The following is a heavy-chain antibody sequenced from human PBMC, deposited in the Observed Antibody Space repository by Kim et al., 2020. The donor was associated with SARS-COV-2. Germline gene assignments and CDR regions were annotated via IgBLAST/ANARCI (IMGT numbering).Heavy chain of an antibody. J-gene: IGHJ3*02. Sequence: IYYAYSVKSRITITRDTAKNSLDVQMNSLRDENTALYFCVKGRMAGAFDIWGQGTMLTVSS. D-gene: IGHD2-8*01. CDR3: VKGRMAGAFDI. V-gene: IGHV3-48*02. CDR2: I.